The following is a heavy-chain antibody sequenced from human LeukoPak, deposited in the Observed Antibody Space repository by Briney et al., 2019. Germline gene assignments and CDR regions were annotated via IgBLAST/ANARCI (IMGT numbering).Heavy chain of an antibody. CDR3: ARDQTPFY. V-gene: IGHV3-9*01. Sequence: PGGSLRLSCAASGFTFDDYAMHWVRQTPGKGLEWVSGINWNSGSIDYADSVKGRFTISRDNAKSSMWLQMNSLRDEDTAVYYCARDQTPFYWGQGSLVTVSS. J-gene: IGHJ4*02. CDR1: GFTFDDYA. D-gene: IGHD2-15*01. CDR2: INWNSGSI.